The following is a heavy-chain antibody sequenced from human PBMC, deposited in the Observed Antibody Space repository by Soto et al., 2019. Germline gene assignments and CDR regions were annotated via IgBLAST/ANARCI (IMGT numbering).Heavy chain of an antibody. D-gene: IGHD3-3*01. CDR2: ISYDGSNK. J-gene: IGHJ4*02. V-gene: IGHV3-30-3*01. CDR3: AREAGNAYYDFWSGPSDDY. Sequence: GESLTLSCAVSGFTFSSYAMRWGRQAPGKGLEWVAVISYDGSNKYYADSVKGRFTISRDNSKNTLYLQMNSLRAEDTAVYYCAREAGNAYYDFWSGPSDDYWGQGTLVTVSS. CDR1: GFTFSSYA.